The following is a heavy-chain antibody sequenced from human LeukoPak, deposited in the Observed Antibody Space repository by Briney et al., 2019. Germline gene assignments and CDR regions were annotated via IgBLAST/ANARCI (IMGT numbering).Heavy chain of an antibody. J-gene: IGHJ3*02. Sequence: TGGSLRLSCAASGFTFSSYGMHWARQAPGKGLEWVAVISYDGSNKYHADSVKGRFTISRDNSKNTLYLEMNSLRAEDTAVYYCTKGPGSSDWRNAFDIWGQGTMVTVSS. V-gene: IGHV3-30*18. CDR3: TKGPGSSDWRNAFDI. CDR2: ISYDGSNK. CDR1: GFTFSSYG. D-gene: IGHD6-19*01.